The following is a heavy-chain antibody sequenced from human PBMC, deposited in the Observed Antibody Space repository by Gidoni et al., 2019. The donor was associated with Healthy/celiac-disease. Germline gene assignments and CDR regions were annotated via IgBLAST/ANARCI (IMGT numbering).Heavy chain of an antibody. CDR1: GCPVSSYG. Sequence: QVQLVESGGGVVQPGRSLRLSCAASGCPVSSYGMHWVRQAPGKGLEWVAVIWYDGSNKYYADSVKGRFTISRDNSKNTLYLQMNSLRAEDTAVYYCARDRGEASSSWYYYYYGMDVWGQGTTVTVSS. CDR3: ARDRGEASSSWYYYYYGMDV. J-gene: IGHJ6*02. D-gene: IGHD6-13*01. V-gene: IGHV3-33*01. CDR2: IWYDGSNK.